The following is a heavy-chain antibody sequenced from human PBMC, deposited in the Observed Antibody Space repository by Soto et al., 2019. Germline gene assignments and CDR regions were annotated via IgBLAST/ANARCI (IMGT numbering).Heavy chain of an antibody. CDR3: ARVLGYCSSTSCYTGLYYFDY. CDR1: GGSVSSGSYY. D-gene: IGHD2-2*02. Sequence: SETLSLTCTVSGGSVSSGSYYWSWIRQPPGKGLEWIGYIYYSGSTNYNPSLKSRVTISVDTSKNQFSLKLSSVTAADTAVYYCARVLGYCSSTSCYTGLYYFDYWGQGTLVTVSS. V-gene: IGHV4-61*01. J-gene: IGHJ4*02. CDR2: IYYSGST.